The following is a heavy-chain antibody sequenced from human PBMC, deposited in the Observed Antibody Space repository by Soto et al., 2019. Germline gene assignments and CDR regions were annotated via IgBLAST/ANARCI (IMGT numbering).Heavy chain of an antibody. Sequence: GGSLRLSCAASGFTFSSYGMHWVRQAPGKGLEWVSVISYDGSNKYYADSVKGRVTITRDNSKNTLYLQMNSLRAEDTAVYYGAKDHSNQLREGVRWELDFDYWGQGTLVTVSS. CDR3: AKDHSNQLREGVRWELDFDY. CDR1: GFTFSSYG. V-gene: IGHV3-30*18. J-gene: IGHJ4*02. CDR2: ISYDGSNK. D-gene: IGHD1-26*01.